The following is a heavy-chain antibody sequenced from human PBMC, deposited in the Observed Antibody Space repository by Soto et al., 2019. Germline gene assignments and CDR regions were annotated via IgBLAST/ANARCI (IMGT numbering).Heavy chain of an antibody. CDR2: ISGSGDGT. CDR1: GFTFSSYA. J-gene: IGHJ4*02. Sequence: EVQLLESGGGLVQPGGSLRLSCAASGFTFSSYAMSWVRQAPGKGLEWVSGISGSGDGTYYADSVKGRFTISRDNSKNTLYLQMNSLRAEDTAVYYCAKALYYDTSGSYYFDYWGQGTLVTVSS. D-gene: IGHD3-22*01. V-gene: IGHV3-23*01. CDR3: AKALYYDTSGSYYFDY.